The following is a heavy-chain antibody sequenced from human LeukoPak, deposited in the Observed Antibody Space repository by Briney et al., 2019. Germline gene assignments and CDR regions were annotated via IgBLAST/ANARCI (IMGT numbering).Heavy chain of an antibody. CDR1: GRCFSGYY. CDR2: INRSGST. J-gene: IGHJ4*02. Sequence: PSETLSLTCAVYGRCFSGYYWSWIRQPPGKGLEWIGEINRSGSTNYNPSLKSRVTISVDTSKNQFSLKLRSVTAADTAVYYCARGDGPMVRGVNEFDYWGQGTLVTVSS. V-gene: IGHV4-34*01. CDR3: ARGDGPMVRGVNEFDY. D-gene: IGHD3-10*01.